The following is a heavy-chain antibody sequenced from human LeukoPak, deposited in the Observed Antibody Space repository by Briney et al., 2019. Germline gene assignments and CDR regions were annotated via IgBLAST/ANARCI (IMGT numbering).Heavy chain of an antibody. V-gene: IGHV3-7*01. CDR3: AGSCWPPLTFQH. CDR1: GFTFSNYA. J-gene: IGHJ1*01. CDR2: IKQDGSEK. Sequence: GGSLRLSCAASGFTFSNYAMSWVRQAPGKGLEWVANIKQDGSEKYYVDSVKGRFAISRDNAKNSLYLQMNSLRAEDTAVYYCAGSCWPPLTFQHWGQGTLVTVSS. D-gene: IGHD2-15*01.